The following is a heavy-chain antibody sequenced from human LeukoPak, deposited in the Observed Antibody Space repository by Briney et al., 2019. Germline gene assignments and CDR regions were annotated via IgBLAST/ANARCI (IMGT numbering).Heavy chain of an antibody. CDR1: GCTVSSIY. Sequence: GGSLRLSCAASGCTVSSIYMTSVRQAPGKGLEWVTVIYSGDSTYYADSVKGRFPISRDNSKNTLYLQMNSLRAEDTAVYYFARGVGTATDYWGQGTLVTVSS. CDR3: ARGVGTATDY. CDR2: IYSGDST. J-gene: IGHJ4*02. D-gene: IGHD5-18*01. V-gene: IGHV3-53*01.